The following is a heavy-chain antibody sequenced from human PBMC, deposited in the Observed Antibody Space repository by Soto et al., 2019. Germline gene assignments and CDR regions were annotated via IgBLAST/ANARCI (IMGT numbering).Heavy chain of an antibody. Sequence: LGESLKISCKGSGYSFTSYWISWVRQMPGKGLEWMGRIDPSDSYTNYSPSFQGHVTISADKSISTAYLQWSSLKASDTAMYYCARRYYGSGSYFPGGMDVWGQGTTVTVSS. CDR2: IDPSDSYT. CDR3: ARRYYGSGSYFPGGMDV. J-gene: IGHJ6*02. CDR1: GYSFTSYW. V-gene: IGHV5-10-1*01. D-gene: IGHD3-10*01.